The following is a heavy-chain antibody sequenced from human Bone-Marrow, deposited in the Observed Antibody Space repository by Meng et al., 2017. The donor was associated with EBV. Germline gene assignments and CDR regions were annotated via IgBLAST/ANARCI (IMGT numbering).Heavy chain of an antibody. Sequence: GRMQSTGPWLGRPPGTRSLTCAVSGGSISRSNWCSWVCQPPGKGLEWIGEIYHSGSTNYNPSLKSRVTISVDKSKNQFSLKLSSVTAADTAVYYCVGAHYGDSSGYYYAYWGQGTLVTVSS. J-gene: IGHJ4*02. CDR3: VGAHYGDSSGYYYAY. V-gene: IGHV4-4*03. D-gene: IGHD3-22*01. CDR2: IYHSGST. CDR1: GGSISRSNW.